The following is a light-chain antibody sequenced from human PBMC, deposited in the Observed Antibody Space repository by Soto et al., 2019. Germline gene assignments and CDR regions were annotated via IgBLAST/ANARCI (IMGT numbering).Light chain of an antibody. CDR1: QSVPRSY. CDR3: QQYGSSLRWT. V-gene: IGKV3-20*01. Sequence: EIVLTQSPGTLSLSPGERATLSCRASQSVPRSYLAWYQQKPGQAPRLLIYGASSRATGIPDRFSGSGSGTDFTLTISRLEPEDFAVYYCQQYGSSLRWTFGQGTKVDIK. CDR2: GAS. J-gene: IGKJ1*01.